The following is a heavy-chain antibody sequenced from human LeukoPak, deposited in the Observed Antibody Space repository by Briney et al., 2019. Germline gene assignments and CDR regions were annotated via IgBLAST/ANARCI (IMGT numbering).Heavy chain of an antibody. CDR1: GFTFTNYG. CDR3: ARDPSLRVTLDY. CDR2: IWYDGGQK. Sequence: PGESLRLSCAASGFTFTNYGMHWVRQAPSKGLEWVAVIWYDGGQKYYADSVKGRFTISRDNTKNTLYLQMNSLRVEDTAVYYCARDPSLRVTLDYWGQGTLVTVSS. J-gene: IGHJ4*02. D-gene: IGHD4-4*01. V-gene: IGHV3-33*01.